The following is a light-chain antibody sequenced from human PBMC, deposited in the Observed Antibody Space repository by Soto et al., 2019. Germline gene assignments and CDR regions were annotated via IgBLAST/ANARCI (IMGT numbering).Light chain of an antibody. CDR1: QAITNN. V-gene: IGKV1-9*01. J-gene: IGKJ5*01. Sequence: DIHLTQSPSSLSASVGDRVTITCRASQAITNNLAWYQQKPGNPHKLLIYEESTLQSGVQSRFSGSGSGTKFTLTIRSLQPEDFATYYCQHLINYPITFGQGTRLEIK. CDR3: QHLINYPIT. CDR2: EES.